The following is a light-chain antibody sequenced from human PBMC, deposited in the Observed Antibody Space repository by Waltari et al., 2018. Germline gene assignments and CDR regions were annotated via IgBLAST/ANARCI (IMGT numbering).Light chain of an antibody. CDR1: QNIFSSSDNNNY. J-gene: IGKJ4*01. V-gene: IGKV4-1*01. CDR3: QQYYSTPPLT. CDR2: LGS. Sequence: DIVMTQSPDSLAVSLGERATIDCKSSQNIFSSSDNNNYLDWFLQKPGHSPQLLIYLGSFRASGVPDRFRGSGSETDFTLTISSLQAEDVAVYYCQQYYSTPPLTFGGGTKVEIK.